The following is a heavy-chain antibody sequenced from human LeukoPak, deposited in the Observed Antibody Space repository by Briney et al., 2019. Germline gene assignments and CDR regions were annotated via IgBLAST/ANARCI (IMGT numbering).Heavy chain of an antibody. V-gene: IGHV3-21*04. J-gene: IGHJ4*02. CDR1: AFSLNAYN. CDR3: VRDRGTYRPIDY. D-gene: IGHD1-26*01. CDR2: ISYTGTYI. Sequence: GGSLRLSCAASAFSLNAYNMNWVRQAPGKGLEWDSSISYTGTYIYYADSVKGRFTISRDNAQNSLYLQMNSLRAEDTAIYYCVRDRGTYRPIDYWGQETLVTVSS.